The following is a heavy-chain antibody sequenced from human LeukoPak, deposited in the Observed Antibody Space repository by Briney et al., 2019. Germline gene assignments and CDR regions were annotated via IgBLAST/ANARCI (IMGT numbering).Heavy chain of an antibody. CDR2: VCGSGGST. Sequence: GGSLRLSCAASGFTFSSYAMSWVRQAPGKGLEWVSAVCGSGGSTYYADSVKGRFTISRDNSKNTLYLQMNSLRAEDTAVYYCANTLRSSSSFDYWGQGTLVTVSS. V-gene: IGHV3-23*01. CDR1: GFTFSSYA. J-gene: IGHJ4*02. CDR3: ANTLRSSSSFDY. D-gene: IGHD6-6*01.